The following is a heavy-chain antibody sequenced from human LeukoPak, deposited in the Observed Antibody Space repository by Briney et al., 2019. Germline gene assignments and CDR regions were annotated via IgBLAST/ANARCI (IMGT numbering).Heavy chain of an antibody. D-gene: IGHD4-23*01. CDR3: ARDMGPYGGSPGAS. CDR2: VATGGTGP. V-gene: IGHV3-74*01. CDR1: GFTFSGYW. Sequence: PGGSLRLSCAASGFTFSGYWMHWVRQAPGKGLVWVSRVATGGTGPSYADSVKGRFTISRDNAKNTLYLQMNSLSAEDTAVYFCARDMGPYGGSPGASWGQGTLVTVPS. J-gene: IGHJ5*02.